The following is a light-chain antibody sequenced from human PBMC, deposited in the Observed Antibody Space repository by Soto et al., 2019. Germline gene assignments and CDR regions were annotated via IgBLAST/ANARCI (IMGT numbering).Light chain of an antibody. J-gene: IGKJ2*01. Sequence: DLQMTQSPSTLSASVGDRVTITCRASQTISSWLAWYQQKPGKAPNLLIYKASTLESGVPSRFSGSGSGTEFTLTISSLQPEDFATYYCQQYNSYSSYTFGQGTKLEIK. CDR3: QQYNSYSSYT. V-gene: IGKV1-5*03. CDR1: QTISSW. CDR2: KAS.